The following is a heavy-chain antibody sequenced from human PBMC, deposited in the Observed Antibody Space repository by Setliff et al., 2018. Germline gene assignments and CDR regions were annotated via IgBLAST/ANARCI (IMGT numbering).Heavy chain of an antibody. D-gene: IGHD6-13*01. CDR2: IYYSRST. Sequence: PSETLSLTCTVSGGSISSSIYYWGWIRQPPGKGLEWIGSIYYSRSTYYNPSLKSRVTISVDTSKNQFSLKLSSVTAADTAVYYCARDSAYRSSWYSYSYGMDVWGQGTTVTVSS. J-gene: IGHJ6*02. V-gene: IGHV4-39*07. CDR3: ARDSAYRSSWYSYSYGMDV. CDR1: GGSISSSIYY.